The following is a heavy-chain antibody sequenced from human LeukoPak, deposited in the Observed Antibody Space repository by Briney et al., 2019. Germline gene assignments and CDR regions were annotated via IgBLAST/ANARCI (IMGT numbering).Heavy chain of an antibody. Sequence: GGSLRLSCAASGFALNTYAMNWVRQTPRKGLVWVLCISGSGSYIYYADSVKGRFTISRDNAKNSLHLQVNSLRAEDTAVYYCVRERFHGSGAPKFDFWGQGTLVTVSS. CDR3: VRERFHGSGAPKFDF. CDR2: ISGSGSYI. CDR1: GFALNTYA. D-gene: IGHD3-10*01. J-gene: IGHJ4*02. V-gene: IGHV3-21*06.